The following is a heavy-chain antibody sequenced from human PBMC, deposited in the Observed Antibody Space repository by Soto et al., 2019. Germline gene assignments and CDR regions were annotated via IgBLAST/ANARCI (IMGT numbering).Heavy chain of an antibody. D-gene: IGHD6-13*01. Sequence: PGGSLRLSCAASGFTFSTYGMHWVRQAPGKGLEWVAVISYDGSNKYYADSVKGRFTISRDNSKNTLYLQMNSLRAEDTAVYYCAKSPIAATGTLAFWGQGTRVTVSS. J-gene: IGHJ4*02. CDR2: ISYDGSNK. V-gene: IGHV3-30*18. CDR1: GFTFSTYG. CDR3: AKSPIAATGTLAF.